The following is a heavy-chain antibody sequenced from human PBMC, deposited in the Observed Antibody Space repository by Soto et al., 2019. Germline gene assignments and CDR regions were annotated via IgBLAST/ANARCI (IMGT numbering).Heavy chain of an antibody. J-gene: IGHJ3*02. CDR2: ISGSGGST. V-gene: IGHV3-23*01. Sequence: EVQLLESGGGLVQPGGSLRLSCAASAFTFSSYAMSWVRQAPGKGLEWVSAISGSGGSTYYADSVKGRFTISRDNSKNTLYLQMNSLRAEDTAVYYCAKVKGFFGDAFDIWGQGTMVTVCS. CDR1: AFTFSSYA. CDR3: AKVKGFFGDAFDI. D-gene: IGHD3-3*01.